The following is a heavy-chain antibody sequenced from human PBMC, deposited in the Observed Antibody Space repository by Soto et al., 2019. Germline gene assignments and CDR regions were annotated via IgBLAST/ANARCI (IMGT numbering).Heavy chain of an antibody. CDR2: IYWDDDK. J-gene: IGHJ4*02. Sequence: QITLKESGPTLVKPTQTLTLTCTFSGFSLSTSGVGVGWIRQPPGKALEWLALIYWDDDKRYSPSLKSRLTXTXATSKDQVVLTMTNMDPVDTATYYWAHTTRTTSFDYWGQGTLVTVSS. CDR3: AHTTRTTSFDY. D-gene: IGHD4-17*01. V-gene: IGHV2-5*02. CDR1: GFSLSTSGVG.